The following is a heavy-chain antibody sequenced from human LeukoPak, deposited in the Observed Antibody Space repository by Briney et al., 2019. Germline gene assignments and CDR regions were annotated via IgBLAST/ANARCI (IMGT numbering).Heavy chain of an antibody. CDR2: INSDGSST. CDR1: GFTFSSYW. Sequence: GGSLRLSCAASGFTFSSYWLHWVRQAPGKGLAWVSRINSDGSSTNYADSVKGRFTISRDNAKNTLYLQMNSLRAEDTAVYYCARGRENWFDPWGQGTLVTVSS. V-gene: IGHV3-74*01. J-gene: IGHJ5*02. CDR3: ARGRENWFDP.